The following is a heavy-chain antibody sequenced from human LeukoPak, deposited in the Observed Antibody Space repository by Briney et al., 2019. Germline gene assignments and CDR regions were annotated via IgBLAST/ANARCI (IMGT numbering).Heavy chain of an antibody. V-gene: IGHV5-51*01. CDR2: IYPGDSDT. J-gene: IGHJ3*01. Sequence: GESLKISCTASGYIFTNYWIAWVRQVPGKGLEWMGVIYPGDSDTRYSPSFQGQVTISADKSITTAYLQWSSLEASDTAIYYCARRRYCSSTSCYAGALDLWGQGTMVTVSS. CDR3: ARRRYCSSTSCYAGALDL. CDR1: GYIFTNYW. D-gene: IGHD2-2*01.